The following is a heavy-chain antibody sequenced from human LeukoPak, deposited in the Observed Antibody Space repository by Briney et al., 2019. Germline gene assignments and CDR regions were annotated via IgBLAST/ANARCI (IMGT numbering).Heavy chain of an antibody. V-gene: IGHV3-53*01. CDR1: GFTVSSNY. CDR3: ARDYYGSAPDY. D-gene: IGHD3-10*01. J-gene: IGHJ4*02. CDR2: IYSGGST. Sequence: GGSLRLSCAASGFTVSSNYMSWVRQAPGKGLEWVSVIYSGGSTYYADSVKGRFTISRDNSKNTLYLQMNSLRAEDTAVYYCARDYYGSAPDYRGQGTLVTVSS.